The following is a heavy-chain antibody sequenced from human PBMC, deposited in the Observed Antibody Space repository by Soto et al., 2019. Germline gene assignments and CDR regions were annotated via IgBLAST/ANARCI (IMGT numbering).Heavy chain of an antibody. D-gene: IGHD3-10*01. CDR2: ISYDGSNK. V-gene: IGHV3-30*03. CDR3: ARDLLVRGVGADY. CDR1: GFTFSSYG. Sequence: QVQLVESGGGVVQPGRSLRLSCAASGFTFSSYGMHWVRQAPGKGLEWVAVISYDGSNKYYADSVKGRFTISRDNSKNTLYLQMNSLRAEDTAVYYCARDLLVRGVGADYWGQGTLVTVSS. J-gene: IGHJ4*02.